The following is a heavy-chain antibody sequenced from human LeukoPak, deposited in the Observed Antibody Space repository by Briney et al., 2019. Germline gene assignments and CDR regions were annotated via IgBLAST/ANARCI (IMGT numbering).Heavy chain of an antibody. V-gene: IGHV3-53*01. CDR1: GFTVSSNY. Sequence: GGSLRLSCAASGFTVSSNYMSWVRQAPGKGLEWVSVIYSGGSTYYADSVEGRFTISRDNSKNTLYLQMNSLRAEDTAVYYCALGGSYYDPLFDYWGQGTLVTVSS. D-gene: IGHD1-26*01. CDR3: ALGGSYYDPLFDY. CDR2: IYSGGST. J-gene: IGHJ4*02.